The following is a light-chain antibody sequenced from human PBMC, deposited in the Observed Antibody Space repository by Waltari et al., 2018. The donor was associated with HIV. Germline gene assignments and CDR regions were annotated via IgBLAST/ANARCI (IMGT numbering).Light chain of an antibody. CDR3: ASHTDRTNLGV. V-gene: IGLV2-8*01. J-gene: IGLJ3*02. CDR2: DVF. Sequence: QSALIQPPSASGSLGQSVTISCTGTRSDVGASDYVSWYQQHPGQAPKLILYDVFKRPSGLPDRFSGSKAGNTASLTVSGLQAADEADYYCASHTDRTNLGVFGGGTKLTVL. CDR1: RSDVGASDY.